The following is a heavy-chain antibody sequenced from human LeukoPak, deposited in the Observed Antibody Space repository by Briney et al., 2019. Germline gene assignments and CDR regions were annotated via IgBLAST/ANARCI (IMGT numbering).Heavy chain of an antibody. V-gene: IGHV3-48*01. D-gene: IGHD4-17*01. Sequence: PGGSPRLSCAASGFTFSSYSMNWVRQAPGKGLEWVSYISSSSSTIYYADSVKGRFTISRDNAKNSLYLQMNSLRAEDTAVYYCARDPLDYGDYGWGQGTLVTVSS. CDR1: GFTFSSYS. CDR2: ISSSSSTI. CDR3: ARDPLDYGDYG. J-gene: IGHJ4*02.